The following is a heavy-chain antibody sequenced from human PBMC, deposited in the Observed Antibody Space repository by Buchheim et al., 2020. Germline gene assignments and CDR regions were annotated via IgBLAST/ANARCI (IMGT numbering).Heavy chain of an antibody. CDR3: ARVGIWFGELKSPYYYYGMDV. CDR2: IYYSGST. V-gene: IGHV4-30-4*01. J-gene: IGHJ6*02. CDR1: GGSISSGDYY. D-gene: IGHD3-10*01. Sequence: QVQLQESGPGLVKPSQTLSLTCTVSGGSISSGDYYWSWIRQPPGKGLEWIGYIYYSGSTYYNPSLKSRVTISVDTSKNQFSLKLSSVTAADTAVYYCARVGIWFGELKSPYYYYGMDVWGQGTT.